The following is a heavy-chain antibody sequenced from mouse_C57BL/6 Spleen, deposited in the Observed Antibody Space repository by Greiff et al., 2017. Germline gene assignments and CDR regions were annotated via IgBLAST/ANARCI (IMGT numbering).Heavy chain of an antibody. CDR3: ARRVYYDYGYYFDY. CDR2: INPGSGGT. CDR1: GYAFTNYL. V-gene: IGHV1-54*01. Sequence: VQRVESGAELVRPGTSVKVSCKASGYAFTNYLIEWVKQRPGQGLEWIGVINPGSGGTNYNEKFKGKATLTADKSSSTAYMQLSSLTSEDSAVYFCARRVYYDYGYYFDYWGQGTTLTVSS. D-gene: IGHD2-4*01. J-gene: IGHJ2*01.